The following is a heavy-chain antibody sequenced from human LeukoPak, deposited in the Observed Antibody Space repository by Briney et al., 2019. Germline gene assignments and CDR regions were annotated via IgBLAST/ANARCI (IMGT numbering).Heavy chain of an antibody. J-gene: IGHJ3*02. CDR1: GYTFTSYG. Sequence: ASVKVSCKASGYTFTSYGISWVRQAPGQGREWMGWISAYNGNTNYAQKLQGRVTMTTDTSTSTAYMELRSLRSDDTAVYYCARDDSSSWYRAFDIWGQGTMVTVSS. D-gene: IGHD6-13*01. CDR3: ARDDSSSWYRAFDI. V-gene: IGHV1-18*01. CDR2: ISAYNGNT.